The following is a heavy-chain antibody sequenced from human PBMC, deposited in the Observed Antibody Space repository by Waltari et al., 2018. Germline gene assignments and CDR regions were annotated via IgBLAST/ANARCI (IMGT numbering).Heavy chain of an antibody. J-gene: IGHJ4*02. Sequence: QVQLVQSGVEVKKPGASVKVSCQASGYSFTTYGISWVRQAPGQGREWMVWISTYNGNTKYEQMVQGRVTMTTDTSSSTAFMELRSLRSDDTAVYYCARVIADGGVDYWGQGTLVTVSS. D-gene: IGHD6-13*01. CDR1: GYSFTTYG. V-gene: IGHV1-18*01. CDR3: ARVIADGGVDY. CDR2: ISTYNGNT.